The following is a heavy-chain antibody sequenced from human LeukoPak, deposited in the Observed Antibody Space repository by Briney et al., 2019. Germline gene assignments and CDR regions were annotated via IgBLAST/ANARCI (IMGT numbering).Heavy chain of an antibody. D-gene: IGHD4-11*01. CDR3: ARVYPTVTRYGMDV. CDR1: GFTFSSYS. V-gene: IGHV3-21*01. CDR2: ISSSSSYI. J-gene: IGHJ6*02. Sequence: AGGSLRLSCAASGFTFSSYSMNWVRQAPGKGLEWVSSISSSSSYIYYADSVKGRFTISRDNAKNSLYLQMNSLRAEDTAVYYCARVYPTVTRYGMDVRGQGTTVTVSS.